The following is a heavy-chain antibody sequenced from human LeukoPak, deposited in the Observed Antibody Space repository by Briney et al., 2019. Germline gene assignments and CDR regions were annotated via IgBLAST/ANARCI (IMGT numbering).Heavy chain of an antibody. D-gene: IGHD6-13*01. Sequence: GSPRLSCAASGFTFSSYSMNWVRQAPGKGLEWVSSISSSSSYIYYADSVKGRFTISRDNAKNSLYLQMNSLRAEDTAVYYCAREQEWSSWYTRVYYYGMDVWGQGTTVTVSS. CDR3: AREQEWSSWYTRVYYYGMDV. J-gene: IGHJ6*02. CDR2: ISSSSSYI. CDR1: GFTFSSYS. V-gene: IGHV3-21*01.